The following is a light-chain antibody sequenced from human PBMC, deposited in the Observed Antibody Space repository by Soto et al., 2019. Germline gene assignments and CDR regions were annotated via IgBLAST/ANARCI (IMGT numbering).Light chain of an antibody. V-gene: IGKV3-11*01. CDR2: DAS. CDR1: QSVSSC. CDR3: QQCTNWPYT. J-gene: IGKJ2*01. Sequence: EIVLTQSPATLSLSPGEGATLSCRASQSVSSCLAWYQQKPGRAPRLLIYDASSRATGIPPRFRGSGSGTDFTLTISSLEPEDGGAYYCQQCTNWPYTFGQGTNLEIK.